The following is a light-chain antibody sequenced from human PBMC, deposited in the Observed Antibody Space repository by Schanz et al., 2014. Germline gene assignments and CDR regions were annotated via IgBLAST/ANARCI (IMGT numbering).Light chain of an antibody. CDR2: DVT. CDR3: SSYTSSSSWV. Sequence: QSALTQPPSASGSLGQSVTISCTGTSRDVGGYNYVSWYQQHPGTAPKLMIYDVTNRPSGVPDRFSGSKSGSTASLTISGLRAEDEADYYCSSYTSSSSWVFGGGTKLTVL. J-gene: IGLJ3*02. V-gene: IGLV2-18*02. CDR1: SRDVGGYNY.